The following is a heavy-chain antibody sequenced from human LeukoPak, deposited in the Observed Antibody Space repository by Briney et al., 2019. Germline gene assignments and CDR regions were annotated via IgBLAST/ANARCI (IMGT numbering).Heavy chain of an antibody. CDR3: ARVGYNEYYGMDV. D-gene: IGHD5-24*01. CDR2: IYSGGST. Sequence: GGSLRLSCAASGFTVSSNYMSWVRQAPGKGLEWVSVIYSGGSTYYADSVKGRFTISRDNSKNTLYLQMNSLRAEHTAVYYCARVGYNEYYGMDVWGQGTTVTVSS. J-gene: IGHJ6*02. V-gene: IGHV3-53*01. CDR1: GFTVSSNY.